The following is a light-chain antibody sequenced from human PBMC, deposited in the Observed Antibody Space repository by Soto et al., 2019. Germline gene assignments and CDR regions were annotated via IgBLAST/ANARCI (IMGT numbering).Light chain of an antibody. CDR3: SSYTSSSTAV. CDR2: DVI. J-gene: IGLJ2*01. Sequence: QSALTQPASVSGSPGQSIAISCTGTSSDVGGYNHVSWYQQYPGKAPKLIVYDVINRPSGVSNRFSGSKSGNTASLTISGLQAEDEADHYCSSYTSSSTAVFGGGTKVTVL. V-gene: IGLV2-14*01. CDR1: SSDVGGYNH.